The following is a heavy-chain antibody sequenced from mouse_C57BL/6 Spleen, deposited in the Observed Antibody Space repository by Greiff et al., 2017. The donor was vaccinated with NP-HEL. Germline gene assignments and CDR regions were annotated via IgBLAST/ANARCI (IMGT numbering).Heavy chain of an antibody. D-gene: IGHD1-1*01. CDR1: GYTFTSYW. CDR3: ARGDYYGSSYDWYFDV. J-gene: IGHJ1*03. V-gene: IGHV1-59*01. Sequence: QVQLQQPGAELVRPGTSVKLSCKASGYTFTSYWMHWVKQRPGQGLEWIGVIDPSDSYTNYNQKFKGKATFTVDTSSSTDYMQLSSLTSEDSAVYYCARGDYYGSSYDWYFDVWGTGTTVTVSS. CDR2: IDPSDSYT.